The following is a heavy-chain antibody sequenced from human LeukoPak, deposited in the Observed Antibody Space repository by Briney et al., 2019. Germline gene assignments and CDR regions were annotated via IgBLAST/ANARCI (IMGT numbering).Heavy chain of an antibody. CDR2: VYRSGSA. CDR1: GGSISSSSYY. J-gene: IGHJ5*02. V-gene: IGHV4-39*07. Sequence: PSETLSLTCTVSGGSISSSSYYWGWIRQHPGQGLEWIGSVYRSGSAAYNPSLRGRVTISVDTSMNQFSLRLASVTAADTAVYYCAKDGSRISWGQGILVTVSS. CDR3: AKDGSRIS.